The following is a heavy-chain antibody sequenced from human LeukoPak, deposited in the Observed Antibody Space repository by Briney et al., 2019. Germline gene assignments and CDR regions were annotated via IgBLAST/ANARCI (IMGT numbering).Heavy chain of an antibody. D-gene: IGHD3-22*01. V-gene: IGHV4-59*01. CDR1: GGSISSYY. J-gene: IGHJ4*02. Sequence: SETLSLTCTVSGGSISSYYWSWIRQPPGKGLEWIGYIYYSGSTNYNPSLKSRVTISVDTSKSQFSLKLSSVTAADTAVYYCASVITTVTDYYFDYWGQGTLVTVSS. CDR3: ASVITTVTDYYFDY. CDR2: IYYSGST.